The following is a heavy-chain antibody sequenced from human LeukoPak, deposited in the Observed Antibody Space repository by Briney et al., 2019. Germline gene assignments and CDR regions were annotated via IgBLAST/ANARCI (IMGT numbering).Heavy chain of an antibody. Sequence: SETLSLTCTVSGGSISSYYWSWIRQPPGKGLEWIGYVYYSGSTNYNPSLKSRVTISVDTSKNQFSLKLSSVTAADTAVYYCAGSPWSSGEFDYWGQGTLVTVSS. CDR1: GGSISSYY. CDR2: VYYSGST. V-gene: IGHV4-59*08. D-gene: IGHD7-27*01. J-gene: IGHJ4*02. CDR3: AGSPWSSGEFDY.